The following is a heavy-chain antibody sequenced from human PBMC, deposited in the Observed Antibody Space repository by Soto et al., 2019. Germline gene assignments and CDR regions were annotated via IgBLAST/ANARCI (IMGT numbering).Heavy chain of an antibody. Sequence: QLQLQESGPGLVKSSETLSLTCTVSGGSIKSTNYYWGWIRQPPGKGLEWIGSIYYSGSTYYNPSLKSRVTLSVDTSKNQFSLKLTSVTAADTAMYFCARRGIAEAGHPFDYWGQGILVTVSS. D-gene: IGHD6-13*01. CDR3: ARRGIAEAGHPFDY. J-gene: IGHJ4*02. CDR2: IYYSGST. CDR1: GGSIKSTNYY. V-gene: IGHV4-39*01.